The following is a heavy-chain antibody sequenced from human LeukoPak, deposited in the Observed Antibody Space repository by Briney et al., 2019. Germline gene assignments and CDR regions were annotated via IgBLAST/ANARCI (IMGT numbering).Heavy chain of an antibody. CDR1: GFIFSNYA. J-gene: IGHJ3*02. CDR3: ARGGEWELQDAFDI. D-gene: IGHD1-26*01. V-gene: IGHV3-48*02. Sequence: PGGSLRLSCAASGFIFSNYAMNWVRQAPGKGLEWVSYISSSSSTIYYADSVKGRFTISRDNAKNSLYLQMNSLRDEDTAVYYCARGGEWELQDAFDIWGQGTMVTVSS. CDR2: ISSSSSTI.